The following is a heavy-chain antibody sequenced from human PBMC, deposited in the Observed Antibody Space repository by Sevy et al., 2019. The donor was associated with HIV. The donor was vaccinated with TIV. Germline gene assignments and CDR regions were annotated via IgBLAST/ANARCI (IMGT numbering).Heavy chain of an antibody. CDR3: ARVGVSYCTDDCYHRFDY. J-gene: IGHJ4*02. D-gene: IGHD2-21*02. CDR2: ISYEGSKK. V-gene: IGHV3-30*09. Sequence: GGSLRLSCAASGFTFSSYALLWVRQAPGKGLEWVSLISYEGSKKYYSDSVKGRFAISRDESKTTLFLQMNSLRSEDTAIYYCARVGVSYCTDDCYHRFDYWGRGTLVTVSS. CDR1: GFTFSSYA.